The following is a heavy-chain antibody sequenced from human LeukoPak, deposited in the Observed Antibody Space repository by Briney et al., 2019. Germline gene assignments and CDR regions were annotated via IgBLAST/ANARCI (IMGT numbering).Heavy chain of an antibody. Sequence: SETLSLTCTVSGGSISSYYWSWIRQPPGKGLEWIGYIYTSGSTNYNPSLKSRVTISVDTSKNQFSLKLSSVTAADTAVYYCARHPYYYDSSGYYYHWFDPWGQGRLVTVSS. D-gene: IGHD3-22*01. CDR1: GGSISSYY. CDR2: IYTSGST. J-gene: IGHJ5*02. CDR3: ARHPYYYDSSGYYYHWFDP. V-gene: IGHV4-4*09.